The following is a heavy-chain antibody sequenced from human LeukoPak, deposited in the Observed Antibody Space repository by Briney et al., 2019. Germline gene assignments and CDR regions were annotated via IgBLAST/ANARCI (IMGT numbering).Heavy chain of an antibody. D-gene: IGHD2-21*01. Sequence: GESLKISCKVSGYTFTHNWIGWVRQKPGRGLEWLGVIFPADSNTAYNSSFRGQVTISVDKSIDTAYLQWGSLKASDSAIYYCASLRSYSDAFDIWGQGTMVTVSS. CDR1: GYTFTHNW. J-gene: IGHJ3*02. CDR3: ASLRSYSDAFDI. CDR2: IFPADSNT. V-gene: IGHV5-51*01.